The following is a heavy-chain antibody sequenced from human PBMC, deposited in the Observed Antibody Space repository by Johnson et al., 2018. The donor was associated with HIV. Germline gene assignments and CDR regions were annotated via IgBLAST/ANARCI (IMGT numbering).Heavy chain of an antibody. Sequence: VQLVESGGGVVQPGRSLRLFCAASGFTFNSYAMHWVRQAPGKGLEWVAVISYDGSDKDYADSVKGRFTISRDSSKNTLYLQVNSLRAEDTAVYYCARDLYYYDTSGYYLNGPDAFDIWGQGTMVTVSS. D-gene: IGHD3-22*01. CDR1: GFTFNSYA. V-gene: IGHV3-30*04. CDR3: ARDLYYYDTSGYYLNGPDAFDI. CDR2: ISYDGSDK. J-gene: IGHJ3*02.